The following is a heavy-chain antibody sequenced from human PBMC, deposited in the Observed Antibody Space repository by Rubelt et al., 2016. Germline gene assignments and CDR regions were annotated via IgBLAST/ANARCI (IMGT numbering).Heavy chain of an antibody. D-gene: IGHD1-14*01. Sequence: EVQLVESGGGLVQPGGSLRLSCAASGFTFSSYSMYWVRQAPGKGLEWVSSISSNSYHIFYTDSVKGRFTISRDNSKNTLYMQMNSLRAEDTAVYYCATDRGSAPFDYWGQGTLVTVSS. CDR3: ATDRGSAPFDY. CDR2: ISSNSYHI. CDR1: GFTFSSYS. V-gene: IGHV3-21*04. J-gene: IGHJ4*02.